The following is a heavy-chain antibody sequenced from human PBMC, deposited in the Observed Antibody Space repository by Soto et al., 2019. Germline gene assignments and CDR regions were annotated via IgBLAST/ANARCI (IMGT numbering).Heavy chain of an antibody. CDR2: IFYSVTT. V-gene: IGHV4-59*01. CDR1: GASITSTY. CDR3: AKTPFRLTLRTVRHYFGS. D-gene: IGHD3-9*01. Sequence: SETLSLTCTVSGASITSTYWSWIRQSPGKGLEWIGYIFYSVTTNYNPSLKNRVTISVDTSKNQLSLNLTSVTAADTAVYYCAKTPFRLTLRTVRHYFGSWGPGTLVPVSS. J-gene: IGHJ4*02.